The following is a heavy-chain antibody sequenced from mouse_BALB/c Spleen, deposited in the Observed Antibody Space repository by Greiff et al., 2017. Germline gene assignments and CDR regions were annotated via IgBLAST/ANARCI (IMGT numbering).Heavy chain of an antibody. D-gene: IGHD2-14*01. CDR1: GFTFSSFG. J-gene: IGHJ3*01. V-gene: IGHV5-17*02. CDR3: ARVYYRYDGFAY. Sequence: DVQLVESGGGLVQPGGSRKLSCAASGFTFSSFGMHWVRQAPEKGLEWVAYISSGSSTIYYADTVKGRFTISRDNPKNTLFLQMTSLRSEDTAMYYCARVYYRYDGFAYWGQGTLVTVSA. CDR2: ISSGSSTI.